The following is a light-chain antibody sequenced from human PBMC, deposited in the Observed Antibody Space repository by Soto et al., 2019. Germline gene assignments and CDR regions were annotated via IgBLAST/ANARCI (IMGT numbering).Light chain of an antibody. V-gene: IGKV3-15*01. J-gene: IGKJ1*01. Sequence: DILMTQSPATLSVSPGEGATLSCRASQSISSNLAWYQQKPGQVPRLLMYGASTRATGIPARFSVSGSGTEFTLTISSLQSEDFAVYYCQQYNNWSLTFGQGTKVEIK. CDR1: QSISSN. CDR2: GAS. CDR3: QQYNNWSLT.